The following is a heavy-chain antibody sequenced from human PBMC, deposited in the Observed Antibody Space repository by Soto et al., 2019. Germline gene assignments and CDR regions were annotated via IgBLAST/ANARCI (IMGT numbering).Heavy chain of an antibody. J-gene: IGHJ4*02. CDR3: ARDRKYYDSSEAISYYFDY. CDR1: GFTFTSYT. V-gene: IGHV3-21*01. Sequence: EVQLVESGGGLVKPGGSLRLSCAASGFTFTSYTMNWVRQAPGKGLEWVSSISSSSYYIYYADSVKGRFIISRDNAKNSLYLQMNGLRAQDTAVYYCARDRKYYDSSEAISYYFDYWGQGTLVTVSS. D-gene: IGHD3-22*01. CDR2: ISSSSYYI.